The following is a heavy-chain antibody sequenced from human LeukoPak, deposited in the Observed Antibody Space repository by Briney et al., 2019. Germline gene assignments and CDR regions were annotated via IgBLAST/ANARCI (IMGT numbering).Heavy chain of an antibody. V-gene: IGHV3-21*01. CDR1: GFTLSGYS. J-gene: IGHJ6*02. D-gene: IGHD5-24*01. Sequence: GGSLRLSCVASGFTLSGYSMNWVRQAPGKGLEWVSSISSSSSYIYYADSVKGRFTISRDNAKNSLYLQMNSLRAEDTAVYYCARDWMATIIVHYGMDVWGQGTTVTVSS. CDR2: ISSSSSYI. CDR3: ARDWMATIIVHYGMDV.